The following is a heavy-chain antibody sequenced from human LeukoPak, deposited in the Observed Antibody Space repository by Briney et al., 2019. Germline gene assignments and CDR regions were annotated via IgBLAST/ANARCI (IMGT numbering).Heavy chain of an antibody. CDR2: IIPIFGTA. J-gene: IGHJ6*03. D-gene: IGHD5-18*01. Sequence: ASVKVSCKASGGTFSSYAISWVRQAPGQGLEWMGGIIPIFGTANYAQKFQGRVTITTDESTSTAYMELSSLRSEDTAVYYCARSALYSYGLVLHNYYYYYYMDVWGKGTTVTVSS. CDR1: GGTFSSYA. CDR3: ARSALYSYGLVLHNYYYYYYMDV. V-gene: IGHV1-69*05.